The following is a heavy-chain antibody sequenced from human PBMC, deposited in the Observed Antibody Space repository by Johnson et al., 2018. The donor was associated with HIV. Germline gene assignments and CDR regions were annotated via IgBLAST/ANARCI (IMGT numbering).Heavy chain of an antibody. CDR2: ISYDGSNK. V-gene: IGHV3-30*18. CDR3: AKGHSSSWSRGAFHI. CDR1: GFTFRSYG. Sequence: QEQLVESGGGVVQPGRSLRLSCAASGFTFRSYGMHWVRQAPGKGLEWVAVISYDGSNKYYADSVKGRFTISRDNSKNTLYLQMNSLRAEDTAVYYCAKGHSSSWSRGAFHIWGQGTMVTVSS. J-gene: IGHJ3*02. D-gene: IGHD6-13*01.